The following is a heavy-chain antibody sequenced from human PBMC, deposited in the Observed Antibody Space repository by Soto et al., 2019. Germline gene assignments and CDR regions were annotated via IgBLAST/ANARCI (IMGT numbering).Heavy chain of an antibody. D-gene: IGHD1-26*01. V-gene: IGHV4-39*07. J-gene: IGHJ4*02. CDR2: IYYSGST. Sequence: SETLSLTCTVSGGSISSSSYYWGWIRQPPGKGLEWIGSIYYSGSTNYNPSLKSRVTISVDTSKNQFSLKLTSVTAADTAVYYCARGMGSPDYWGQGTLVTVSS. CDR3: ARGMGSPDY. CDR1: GGSISSSSYY.